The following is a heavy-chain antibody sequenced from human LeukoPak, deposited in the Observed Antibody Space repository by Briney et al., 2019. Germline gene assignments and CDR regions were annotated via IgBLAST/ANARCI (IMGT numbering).Heavy chain of an antibody. Sequence: PGGSLRLSCAASGFTFSSYSMNWVRQAPGKGLEWVSSISSSSSYIYYADSVKGRFTISRDNAKNSLYLQMNSLRAEDTAVYYCAREMALAAAPDYWGQGTLVTV. V-gene: IGHV3-21*01. J-gene: IGHJ4*02. CDR2: ISSSSSYI. CDR1: GFTFSSYS. D-gene: IGHD6-25*01. CDR3: AREMALAAAPDY.